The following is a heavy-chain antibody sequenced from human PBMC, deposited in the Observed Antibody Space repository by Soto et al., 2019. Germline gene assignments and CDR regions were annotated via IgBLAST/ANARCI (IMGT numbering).Heavy chain of an antibody. V-gene: IGHV3-30-3*01. CDR2: ISYDGSNK. CDR1: GFTFSSYA. CDR3: ARERESRSTVTIGLGY. D-gene: IGHD4-4*01. J-gene: IGHJ4*02. Sequence: GGSLRLSCAASGFTFSSYAMRWVRQAPGKGLEWVAVISYDGSNKYYADSVKGRFTISRDNSKNTLYLQMNSLRAEDTAVYYCARERESRSTVTIGLGYWGQGTLVTVSS.